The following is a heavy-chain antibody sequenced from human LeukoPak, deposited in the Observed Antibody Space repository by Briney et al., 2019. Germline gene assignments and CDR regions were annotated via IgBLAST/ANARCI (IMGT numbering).Heavy chain of an antibody. CDR3: AREGRSSSSCLDY. D-gene: IGHD6-6*01. J-gene: IGHJ4*02. V-gene: IGHV3-30*01. Sequence: GRSLRLSCAASGFPFSSYAMHWVRQAPGKGLEWVAVISSDGSSKYYADSVKGRFTISRDNSKNTLYLQMNSLRAEDTAVYYCAREGRSSSSCLDYWGQGTLVTVSS. CDR1: GFPFSSYA. CDR2: ISSDGSSK.